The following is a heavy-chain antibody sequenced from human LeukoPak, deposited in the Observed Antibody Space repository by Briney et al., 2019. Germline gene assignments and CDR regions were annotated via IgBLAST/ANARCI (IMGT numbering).Heavy chain of an antibody. CDR1: GGSFSGYY. Sequence: PETLSLTCAVYGGSFSGYYWSWIRQPQGKGLEWIGEINHSGSTNYNPSLKSRVTISVDTSKNQFSLKLSSVTAADTAVYYCARVRITMVRGLFGHYYYYMDVWGKGTTVTVSS. J-gene: IGHJ6*03. CDR2: INHSGST. CDR3: ARVRITMVRGLFGHYYYYMDV. V-gene: IGHV4-34*01. D-gene: IGHD3-10*01.